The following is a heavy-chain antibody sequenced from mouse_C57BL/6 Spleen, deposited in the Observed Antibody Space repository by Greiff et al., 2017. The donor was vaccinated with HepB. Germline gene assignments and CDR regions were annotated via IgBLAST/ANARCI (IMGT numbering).Heavy chain of an antibody. CDR3: ARTDGYAMDY. V-gene: IGHV1-22*01. J-gene: IGHJ4*01. CDR2: INPNNGGT. CDR1: GYTFTDYN. Sequence: VHVKQSGPELVKPGASVKMSCKASGYTFTDYNMHWVKQSHGKSLEWIGYINPNNGGTSYNQKFKGKATLTVNKSSSTAYMELRSLTSEDSAVYYCARTDGYAMDYWGQGTSVTVSS.